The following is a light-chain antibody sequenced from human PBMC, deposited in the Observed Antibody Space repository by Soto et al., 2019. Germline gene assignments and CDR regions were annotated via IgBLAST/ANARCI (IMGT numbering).Light chain of an antibody. J-gene: IGKJ1*01. CDR2: DAS. CDR1: QSISSW. Sequence: DIQRTQSPSTLAASVGDRVTSSCRASQSISSWLAWYQQKPGKAPKLLIYDASSLESGVPSRFSGSGSGTEFTLTISSLQPDDFATYSCQQYNSYSPATFGQGTKVDIK. CDR3: QQYNSYSPAT. V-gene: IGKV1-5*01.